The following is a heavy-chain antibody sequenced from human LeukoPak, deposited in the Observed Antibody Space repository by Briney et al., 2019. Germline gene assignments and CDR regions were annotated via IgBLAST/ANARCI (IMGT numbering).Heavy chain of an antibody. D-gene: IGHD6-13*01. Sequence: GGSLRLSCAASRFTFSTYGMHWVRQAPGKGLEWVAVISYDGRNKHYADSVKGRFTISRDNSKNTLYLQMNSLRAEDTAVYYCAKDPVAIVAPEGAFEICGQGTMVTVSS. CDR2: ISYDGRNK. J-gene: IGHJ3*02. CDR3: AKDPVAIVAPEGAFEI. CDR1: RFTFSTYG. V-gene: IGHV3-30*18.